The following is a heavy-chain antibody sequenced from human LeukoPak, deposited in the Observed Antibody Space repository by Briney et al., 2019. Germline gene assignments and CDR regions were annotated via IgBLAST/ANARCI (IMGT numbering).Heavy chain of an antibody. V-gene: IGHV4-59*01. Sequence: SETLSLTCTVSGGSMSSYYWSWIRQPPGKGLEWIGYTYYSGNTNCNPSLKSRVTISVDTSKNQFSLKVSSVTAADTAVYYCARVFLYSGSYLDAFDIWGQGTMVTVSS. D-gene: IGHD1-26*01. J-gene: IGHJ3*02. CDR3: ARVFLYSGSYLDAFDI. CDR2: TYYSGNT. CDR1: GGSMSSYY.